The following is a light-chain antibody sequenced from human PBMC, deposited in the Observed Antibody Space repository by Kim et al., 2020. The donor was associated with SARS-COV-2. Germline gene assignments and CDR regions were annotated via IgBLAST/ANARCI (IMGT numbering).Light chain of an antibody. V-gene: IGLV3-1*01. J-gene: IGLJ1*01. CDR2: QDS. Sequence: VSPGQTASITCSGDKLEDKYACWYQQKPGQSPVLVIYQDSKRPSGIPERFSGSNSGNTATLTISGTQAMDEADYYCQAWDSSTLYVFGTGTKVTVL. CDR1: KLEDKY. CDR3: QAWDSSTLYV.